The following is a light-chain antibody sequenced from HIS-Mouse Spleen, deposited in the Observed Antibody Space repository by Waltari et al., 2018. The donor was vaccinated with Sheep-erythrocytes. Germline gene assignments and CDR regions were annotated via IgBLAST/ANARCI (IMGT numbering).Light chain of an antibody. V-gene: IGLV1-47*01. CDR3: AAWDDSLSGPV. CDR1: SSNIGSNY. CDR2: RNN. J-gene: IGLJ3*02. Sequence: QSVLTQPPSASGTPGQRVTISCSGSSSNIGSNYVYWYQQLPGTAPKLLIYRNNQRPSGVRDRFSGSQSGTSASLAISGLRSEDEADYYCAAWDDSLSGPVFGGGTKLSVL.